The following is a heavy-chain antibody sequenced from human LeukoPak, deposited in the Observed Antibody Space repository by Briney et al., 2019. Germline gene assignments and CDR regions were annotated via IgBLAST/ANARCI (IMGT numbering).Heavy chain of an antibody. CDR1: GFTVSSNY. CDR3: ARLGCFGSGLHWYFDL. CDR2: IYRDGDT. J-gene: IGHJ2*01. D-gene: IGHD3-10*01. V-gene: IGHV3-53*04. Sequence: PGGSLRLSCAASGFTVSSNYMSWVRQAPGKGLEWVSLIYRDGDTYYADSVKGRFTISRHNSKNTLYLQMNGLRAEDTAVYYCARLGCFGSGLHWYFDLWGRGTLVTVSS.